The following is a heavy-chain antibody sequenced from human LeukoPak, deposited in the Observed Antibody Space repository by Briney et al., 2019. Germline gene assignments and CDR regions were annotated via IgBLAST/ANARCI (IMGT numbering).Heavy chain of an antibody. CDR3: AKEYSSSRGT. CDR2: IRYDGSSK. J-gene: IGHJ5*02. CDR1: GFTFSSYG. Sequence: GGSLRLSCAASGFTFSSYGMHWVRQAPGKGLEWVAFIRYDGSSKYYADSVKGRFTISRDNSKNTLYLQMNSLRAEDTAVYYCAKEYSSSRGTWGQGTLVTVSS. V-gene: IGHV3-30*02. D-gene: IGHD6-6*01.